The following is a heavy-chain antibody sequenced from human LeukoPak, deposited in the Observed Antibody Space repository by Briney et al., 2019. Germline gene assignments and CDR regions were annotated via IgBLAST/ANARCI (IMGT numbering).Heavy chain of an antibody. D-gene: IGHD2-15*01. J-gene: IGHJ3*02. Sequence: SETLSLTCTVSGGSISSSSYSWGWIRQPPGKGLEWIGSISNSGSTYYNASLKSRVTISVDTSKNHFSLKLISLTAADTAVYYCARQRPYCGGGSCYGIRDAFAIWGQGTMVTVSS. CDR1: GGSISSSSYS. V-gene: IGHV4-39*01. CDR2: ISNSGST. CDR3: ARQRPYCGGGSCYGIRDAFAI.